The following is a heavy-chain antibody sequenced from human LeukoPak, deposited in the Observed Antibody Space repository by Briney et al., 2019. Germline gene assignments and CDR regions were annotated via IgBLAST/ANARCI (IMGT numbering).Heavy chain of an antibody. CDR1: GGSLSGSFYY. D-gene: IGHD2-21*02. Sequence: SETLSLTCTVSGGSLSGSFYYWGWIRQPPGKGLEWIGSIYYSGGTYYNPSLKSRVTISVDTSKNQFSLNLSSVTAADTAVYYCARRRLIDYWGQGTLVTVSS. V-gene: IGHV4-39*01. CDR3: ARRRLIDY. J-gene: IGHJ4*02. CDR2: IYYSGGT.